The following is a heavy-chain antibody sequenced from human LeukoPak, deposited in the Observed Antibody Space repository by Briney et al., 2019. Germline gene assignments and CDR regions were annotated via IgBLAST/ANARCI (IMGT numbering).Heavy chain of an antibody. CDR1: GFTFTGYF. D-gene: IGHD7-27*01. J-gene: IGHJ4*02. CDR3: TRDGFSGAAFDY. Sequence: ASLKVSCKASGFTFTGYFIHWVRQAPGQGVEWMGWNHPNDGGTKYVQNSQGRVTITRDTSINTDYMELSRLRSYDTALYYCTRDGFSGAAFDYWGQGTLVTVSS. CDR2: NHPNDGGT. V-gene: IGHV1-2*02.